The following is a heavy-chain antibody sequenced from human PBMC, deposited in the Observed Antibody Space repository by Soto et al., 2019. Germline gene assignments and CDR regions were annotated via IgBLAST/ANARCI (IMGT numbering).Heavy chain of an antibody. V-gene: IGHV1-8*01. CDR3: ARVGYYYDSSRYYLSFDY. CDR1: GYTFTSYD. J-gene: IGHJ4*02. D-gene: IGHD3-22*01. CDR2: MNPNSGNT. Sequence: QVQLVQSGAEVKKPGASVKVSCKASGYTFTSYDINWVRQATGQGLEWMGWMNPNSGNTGYAQKFQGRVTMTRNTSISTAYMELSSLRSEDTAVYYCARVGYYYDSSRYYLSFDYWGQGTLVTVSS.